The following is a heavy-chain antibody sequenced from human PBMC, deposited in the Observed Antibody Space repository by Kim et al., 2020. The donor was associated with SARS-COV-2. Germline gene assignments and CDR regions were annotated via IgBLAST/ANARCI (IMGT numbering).Heavy chain of an antibody. V-gene: IGHV3-11*06. CDR1: GFTFSDYS. CDR3: ARRGCKDWFDP. CDR2: ISSSSSYT. D-gene: IGHD2-15*01. Sequence: GGSLRLSCAASGFTFSDYSMGWIRQAPGKGLEWVSYISSSSSYTNYADSVKGRFTNSRDNAKNSLYLQMNRLRAEHTAVYDCARRGCKDWFDPWGQGTLVTVSS. J-gene: IGHJ5*02.